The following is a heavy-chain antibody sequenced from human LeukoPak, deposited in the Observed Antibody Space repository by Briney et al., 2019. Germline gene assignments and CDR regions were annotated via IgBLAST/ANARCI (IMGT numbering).Heavy chain of an antibody. CDR1: GGSFSGYY. Sequence: SETLSLTCAVYGGSFSGYYWSWIRQPPGKGLEWIGEINHSGSTNYNPSLKSRVTISVDTSKNQFSLKLSSVTAADTAVYYCARGAGYYYDSSGLFFDYWGQGTLVTVSS. D-gene: IGHD3-22*01. J-gene: IGHJ4*02. V-gene: IGHV4-34*01. CDR3: ARGAGYYYDSSGLFFDY. CDR2: INHSGST.